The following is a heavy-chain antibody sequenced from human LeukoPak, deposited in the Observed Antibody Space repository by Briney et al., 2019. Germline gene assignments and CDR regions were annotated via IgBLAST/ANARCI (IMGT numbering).Heavy chain of an antibody. CDR1: GFTFSSYE. J-gene: IGHJ4*02. CDR3: AGQRGFWSGYYD. D-gene: IGHD3-3*01. CDR2: ISSSGSTI. V-gene: IGHV3-48*03. Sequence: GGSLRLSCAASGFTFSSYEMNWVRQAPGKGLEWVSYISSSGSTIYYADSVKGRFTISRDNSKNTLYLQMNSLRAEDTAVYYCAGQRGFWSGYYDWGQGTLVTVSS.